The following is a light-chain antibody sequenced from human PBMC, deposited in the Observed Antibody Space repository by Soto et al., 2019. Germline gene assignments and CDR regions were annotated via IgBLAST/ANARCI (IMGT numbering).Light chain of an antibody. CDR2: DVS. CDR3: SSYTSSSTLV. V-gene: IGLV2-14*01. Sequence: QSVLTQPASVSGSPGQSITISCTGTSSDVGGYNYVSWYQQHPGKAPKLMIYDVSNRPSGVSNRFSGSKSGNTASLTISGLQDEEEADYYCSSYTSSSTLVFGGGTKVTVL. CDR1: SSDVGGYNY. J-gene: IGLJ2*01.